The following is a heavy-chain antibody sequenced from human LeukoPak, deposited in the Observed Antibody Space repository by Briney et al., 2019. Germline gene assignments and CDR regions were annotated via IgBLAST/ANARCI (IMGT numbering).Heavy chain of an antibody. V-gene: IGHV3-23*01. CDR3: AKAPVTTCRGAFCYPFDY. CDR2: ISDTGTT. D-gene: IGHD2-15*01. J-gene: IGHJ4*02. Sequence: GGSLRLSCAASGFTFSSSAMSWVRQGPGKGLEWVSAISDTGTTYHADSLKGRFTISRDRSKNTLFLQMSSLRPEDAAVYYCAKAPVTTCRGAFCYPFDYWGRGTLVTVSS. CDR1: GFTFSSSA.